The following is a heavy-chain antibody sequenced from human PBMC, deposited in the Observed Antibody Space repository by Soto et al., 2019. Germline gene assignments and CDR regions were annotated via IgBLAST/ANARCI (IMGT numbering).Heavy chain of an antibody. J-gene: IGHJ4*02. CDR3: ARGRVDYGGNSVFDY. CDR2: IYYSGST. V-gene: IGHV4-31*03. CDR1: GGSISSGGYY. D-gene: IGHD4-17*01. Sequence: PSETLSLTCTVSGGSISSGGYYWSWIRQHPGKGLEWIGYIYYSGSTYYNPSLKSRVTISVDTSKNQFSLKLSSVTAADTAVYYCARGRVDYGGNSVFDYWGQGTLVTVSS.